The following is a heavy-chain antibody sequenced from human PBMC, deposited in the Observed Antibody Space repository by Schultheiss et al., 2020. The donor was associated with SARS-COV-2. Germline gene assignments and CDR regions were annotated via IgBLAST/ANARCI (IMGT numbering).Heavy chain of an antibody. J-gene: IGHJ6*02. CDR2: IYYSGST. D-gene: IGHD1-1*01. CDR1: GGSISSSNW. CDR3: AAPTEYYYYGMDV. Sequence: SETLSLTCTVSGGSISSSNWWSWVRQPPGKGLEWIGSIYYSGSTYYNPSLKSRVTISVDKSKNQFSLKLSSVTAADTAVYYCAAPTEYYYYGMDVWGQGTTVTVSS. V-gene: IGHV4-4*02.